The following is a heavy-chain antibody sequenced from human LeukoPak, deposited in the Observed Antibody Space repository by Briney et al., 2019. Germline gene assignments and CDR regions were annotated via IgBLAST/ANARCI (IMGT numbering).Heavy chain of an antibody. CDR1: GFIFSNAW. J-gene: IGHJ5*02. CDR2: LSGHSIAT. D-gene: IGHD4/OR15-4a*01. CDR3: ARTRSWCFDP. V-gene: IGHV3-23*01. Sequence: GGSLRLSCGGSGFIFSNAWMTWVRQAPGRGLEWVSSLSGHSIATHYADSVKGRFTISRDNSKNTLYLQLNSLRAEDTAVYYCARTRSWCFDPWGQGTLVTVSS.